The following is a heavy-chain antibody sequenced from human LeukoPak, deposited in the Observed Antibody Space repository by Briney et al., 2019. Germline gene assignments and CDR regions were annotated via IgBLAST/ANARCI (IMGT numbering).Heavy chain of an antibody. CDR1: GFTFSSYG. CDR2: MWFDGSNI. V-gene: IGHV3-33*01. Sequence: GGSLRLSCAASGFTFSSYGMHWVRQAPGKGLEWVAVMWFDGSNIYYADSVKGRFTISRDNSKNTLYLQMNSLRAEDTAVYYCARDYSSSWLRFFDYWGQETLVTVSS. D-gene: IGHD6-6*01. CDR3: ARDYSSSWLRFFDY. J-gene: IGHJ4*02.